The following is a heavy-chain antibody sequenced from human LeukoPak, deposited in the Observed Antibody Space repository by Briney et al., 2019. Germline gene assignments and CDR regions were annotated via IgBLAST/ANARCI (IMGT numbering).Heavy chain of an antibody. Sequence: GAXVKVSCKASGYTFTRYGISWVRQAPGQGLEWMGWISAYNGNTNYAEKLEGRVTMTTATSTTTAYMELRSLRSDDTAVYYCASAAMVTNWFDPWGQGTLVTVSS. D-gene: IGHD5-18*01. CDR2: ISAYNGNT. J-gene: IGHJ5*02. CDR3: ASAAMVTNWFDP. CDR1: GYTFTRYG. V-gene: IGHV1-18*01.